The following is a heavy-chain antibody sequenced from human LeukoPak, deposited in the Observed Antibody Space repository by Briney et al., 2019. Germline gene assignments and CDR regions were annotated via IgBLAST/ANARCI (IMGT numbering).Heavy chain of an antibody. V-gene: IGHV4-30-4*01. J-gene: IGHJ4*02. CDR3: ASFYDSSGYYDY. D-gene: IGHD3-22*01. CDR2: IYYSGST. Sequence: PLETLSLTCTVSGGSISSGDYYWSWIRQPPGKGLEWIGYIYYSGSTYYNPSLKSRVTISVDTSKNQFSLKLSSVAAADTAVYYCASFYDSSGYYDYWGQGTLVTVSS. CDR1: GGSISSGDYY.